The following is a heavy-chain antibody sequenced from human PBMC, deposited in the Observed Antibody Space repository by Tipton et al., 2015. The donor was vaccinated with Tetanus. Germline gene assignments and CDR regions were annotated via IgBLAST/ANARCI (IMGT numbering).Heavy chain of an antibody. V-gene: IGHV3-11*01. CDR1: GFAFSDYY. D-gene: IGHD4-23*01. CDR2: LSSTGTTI. Sequence: SLRLSCEASGFAFSDYYMAWIRQAPGKGLEWVSYLSSTGTTIYHADSVKGRFTISRDNAKNSLYLQMNSLSADDTAVYYCGKQNGGRWVVDHWGQGTLVTVSS. CDR3: GKQNGGRWVVDH. J-gene: IGHJ4*02.